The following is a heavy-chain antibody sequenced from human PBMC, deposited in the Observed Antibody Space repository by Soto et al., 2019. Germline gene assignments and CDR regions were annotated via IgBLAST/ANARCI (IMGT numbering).Heavy chain of an antibody. Sequence: SVKVSCKASGGTFSSYAISWVRQAPGQGLEWMGGIIPIFGTANYAQKFQGRVTITADESTSTAYMELSSLRSEDTAVYYWARVGLGQWLAMDVWGQGTTVTVSS. V-gene: IGHV1-69*13. CDR1: GGTFSSYA. CDR3: ARVGLGQWLAMDV. CDR2: IIPIFGTA. D-gene: IGHD6-19*01. J-gene: IGHJ6*02.